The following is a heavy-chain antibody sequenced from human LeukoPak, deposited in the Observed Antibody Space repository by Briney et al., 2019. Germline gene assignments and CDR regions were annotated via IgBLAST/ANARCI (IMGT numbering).Heavy chain of an antibody. CDR3: ARERLAASWSRSYFDL. D-gene: IGHD6-6*01. Sequence: GASVKVSCKGSGYNFDRYGVNWVRQAPGQGLEWMGWISAYNGNTNYAQKLQGRVTMTTDTSTSTAYMELRSLRSDDTAVYYCARERLAASWSRSYFDLWGRGTLVTVSS. CDR1: GYNFDRYG. J-gene: IGHJ2*01. CDR2: ISAYNGNT. V-gene: IGHV1-18*04.